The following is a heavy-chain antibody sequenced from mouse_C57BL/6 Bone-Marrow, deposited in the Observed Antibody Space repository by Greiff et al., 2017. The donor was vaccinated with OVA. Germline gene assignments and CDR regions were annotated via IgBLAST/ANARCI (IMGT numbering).Heavy chain of an antibody. CDR2: IDPATDNT. Sequence: EVMLVESVAELVRPGASVKLSCTASGFNIKNTYMHWVKQRPEQGLEWIGRIDPATDNTKYAPKFQGKATMTADTSSNTAYLQLSSLSSEDTAVYCCARGNFGSSFYAMDYWGQGTSVTVSS. J-gene: IGHJ4*01. CDR3: ARGNFGSSFYAMDY. D-gene: IGHD1-1*01. CDR1: GFNIKNTY. V-gene: IGHV14-3*01.